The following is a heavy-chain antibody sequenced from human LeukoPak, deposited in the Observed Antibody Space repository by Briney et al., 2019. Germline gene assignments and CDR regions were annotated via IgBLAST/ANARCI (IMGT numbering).Heavy chain of an antibody. CDR1: GFPFNDYS. V-gene: IGHV3-23*01. J-gene: IGHJ4*02. CDR2: ISGSSGST. CDR3: VKSSQRWLRANFDY. D-gene: IGHD5-12*01. Sequence: GGSLRLSCAASGFPFNDYSMNWVRQTPGKGLEWVSGISGSSGSTFDADSVKGRFTISRDNSKNTLDLQMSSLRVDDTAVYYCVKSSQRWLRANFDYWGQGTLVTVSS.